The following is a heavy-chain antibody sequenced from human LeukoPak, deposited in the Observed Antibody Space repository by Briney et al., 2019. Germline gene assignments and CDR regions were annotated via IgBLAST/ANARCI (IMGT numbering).Heavy chain of an antibody. J-gene: IGHJ5*02. CDR1: GGSISSYY. CDR3: ASLSSGSYNWFDP. D-gene: IGHD1-26*01. Sequence: SETLSLTCTVSGGSISSYYWSWIRQPPGKGLEWIGYIYYSGSTNYNPSLKSRVTISVDTSKNQFSLKLSSVTAADTAVYYCASLSSGSYNWFDPWGQGTLVTVSS. V-gene: IGHV4-59*01. CDR2: IYYSGST.